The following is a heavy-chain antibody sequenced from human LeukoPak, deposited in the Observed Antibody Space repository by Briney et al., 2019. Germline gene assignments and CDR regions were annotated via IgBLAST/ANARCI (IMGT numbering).Heavy chain of an antibody. V-gene: IGHV1-2*02. D-gene: IGHD6-19*01. CDR2: INPNSGT. CDR3: ARSPGSSGYVDY. J-gene: IGHJ4*02. Sequence: ASVTVSCKASAYTFTGYYMHWVRQAPGQGLEWMGWINPNSGTNYAQKFQGRVTMTRDTSITTAYMDLSSLRSDDTAVYYCARSPGSSGYVDYWGQGTLVTVSS. CDR1: AYTFTGYY.